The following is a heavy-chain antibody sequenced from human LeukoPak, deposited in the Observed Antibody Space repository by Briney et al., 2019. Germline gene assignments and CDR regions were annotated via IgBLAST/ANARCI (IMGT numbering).Heavy chain of an antibody. CDR2: IYYSGST. CDR3: TKGCCGGAFDT. J-gene: IGHJ3*02. CDR1: GGSISSGGYY. Sequence: SETLSLTCTVSGGSISSGGYYWTWLRQHPGKGLELIGYIYYSGSTYYNPSLKSRITISVDTSKSQFSPKLSSVTAADTAMYFCTKGCCGGAFDTWGQGTMVTVSS. V-gene: IGHV4-31*03. D-gene: IGHD2-21*01.